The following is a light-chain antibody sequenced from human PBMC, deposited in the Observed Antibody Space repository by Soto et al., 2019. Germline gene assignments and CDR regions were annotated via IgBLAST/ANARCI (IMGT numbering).Light chain of an antibody. CDR1: SSDVGGYNY. CDR3: SSYTSSSTLIYV. J-gene: IGLJ1*01. CDR2: EVS. Sequence: QPALTQPASVSGSPGKSITISCTGTSSDVGGYNYVSWYQQHPGKAPKLMIYEVSNRPSGVSNRFSGSKAGTTASLTISGLQAEDEADYSCSSYTSSSTLIYVFGTGTKVTGL. V-gene: IGLV2-14*01.